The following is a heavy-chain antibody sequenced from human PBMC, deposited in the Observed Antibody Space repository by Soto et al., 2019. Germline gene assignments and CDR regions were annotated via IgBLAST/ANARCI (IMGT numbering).Heavy chain of an antibody. Sequence: GGSLRLSCAASGFTFSSYAMHWVRQAPGKGLEWVAVITYDGSNKYYADSVKGRFTISRDNSKNTLYLQMNSLRAEDTAVYYWAREGILTGYTNWFDPWGQGTLVTVSS. D-gene: IGHD3-9*01. V-gene: IGHV3-30-3*01. J-gene: IGHJ5*02. CDR1: GFTFSSYA. CDR2: ITYDGSNK. CDR3: AREGILTGYTNWFDP.